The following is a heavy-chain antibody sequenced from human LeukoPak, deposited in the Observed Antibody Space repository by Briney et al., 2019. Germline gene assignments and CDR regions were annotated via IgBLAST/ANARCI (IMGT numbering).Heavy chain of an antibody. CDR3: AREGVDYDGLGGVRGFDY. CDR1: GGSFSGYY. V-gene: IGHV4-34*01. D-gene: IGHD4-17*01. CDR2: INHSGST. Sequence: PSETLSLTCAVYGGSFSGYYWSWIRQPPGKGLEWIGEINHSGSTNYNPSLKSRVTISVDTSKNQFSLKLSSVTAADTAVYYCAREGVDYDGLGGVRGFDYWGQGTLVTVSS. J-gene: IGHJ4*02.